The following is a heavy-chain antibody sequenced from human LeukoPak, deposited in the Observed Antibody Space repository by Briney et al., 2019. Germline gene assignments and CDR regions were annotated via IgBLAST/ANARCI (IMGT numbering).Heavy chain of an antibody. Sequence: GRSLRLSCAASGFTFDDYAMHWVRQAPGKGLEWVSGISWNSGGIGYADSVKGRFTISRDNAKNSLYLQMNSLRAEDTALYYCAKDFYIVATYFDYWGQGTLVTVSS. V-gene: IGHV3-9*01. CDR2: ISWNSGGI. J-gene: IGHJ4*02. CDR1: GFTFDDYA. D-gene: IGHD5-12*01. CDR3: AKDFYIVATYFDY.